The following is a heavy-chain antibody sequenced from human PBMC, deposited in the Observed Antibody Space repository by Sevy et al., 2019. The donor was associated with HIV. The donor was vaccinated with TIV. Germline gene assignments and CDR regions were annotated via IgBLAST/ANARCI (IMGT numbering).Heavy chain of an antibody. Sequence: GGSLRLSCAASGFTLSSNYMSWVRQAPGKGLEWVSVIYSGEYTYYADSVKGRFTISRDISKNTLNLQMNSLRAEDTAIYYCATTSTPLYYYALDVWGQGTTVTVSS. CDR3: ATTSTPLYYYALDV. J-gene: IGHJ6*02. D-gene: IGHD1-26*01. CDR2: IYSGEYT. CDR1: GFTLSSNY. V-gene: IGHV3-53*01.